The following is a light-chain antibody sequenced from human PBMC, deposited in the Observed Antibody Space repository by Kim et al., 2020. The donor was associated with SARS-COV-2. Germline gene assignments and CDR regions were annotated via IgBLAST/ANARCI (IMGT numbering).Light chain of an antibody. CDR1: QTISSN. CDR2: GAS. Sequence: EIEVTQSPATLSVSPGERVALSCRASQTISSNLAWYQQELGQAPRLLIYGASTRATGIPARFSGSGSGTEFTLTISSLQSEEFAVYYCKHYNNSHLMYTVGQGAKLEI. V-gene: IGKV3-15*01. J-gene: IGKJ2*01. CDR3: KHYNNSHLMYT.